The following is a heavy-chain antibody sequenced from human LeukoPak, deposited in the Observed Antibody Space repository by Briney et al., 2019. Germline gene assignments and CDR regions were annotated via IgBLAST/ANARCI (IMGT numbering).Heavy chain of an antibody. Sequence: SETLSLTCTVSGGSISSYYWSWIRQPPGKGLEWIGYIYYSGSTSYNPSLKSRVTISVDTSKKQLSLKLSSVTAADTAFYYCARYIVSYPHDAFDIWGQGTMVTVSS. D-gene: IGHD1-26*01. CDR2: IYYSGST. CDR1: GGSISSYY. V-gene: IGHV4-59*01. J-gene: IGHJ3*02. CDR3: ARYIVSYPHDAFDI.